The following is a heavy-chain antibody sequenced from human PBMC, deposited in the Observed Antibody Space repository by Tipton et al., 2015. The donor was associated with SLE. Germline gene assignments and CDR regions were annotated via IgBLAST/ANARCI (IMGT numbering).Heavy chain of an antibody. V-gene: IGHV4-59*11. J-gene: IGHJ3*02. D-gene: IGHD5-12*01. CDR1: GGSISSHY. CDR3: ARGGYWAGAFDI. CDR2: IYYSGST. Sequence: TLSLTCTVSGGSISSHYWSWIRQLPGKGLEWIGYIYYSGSTHYNPSLKSRVTISVDTSKNQFSLKLSSVTAADTAVYYCARGGYWAGAFDIWGQGTMVTVSS.